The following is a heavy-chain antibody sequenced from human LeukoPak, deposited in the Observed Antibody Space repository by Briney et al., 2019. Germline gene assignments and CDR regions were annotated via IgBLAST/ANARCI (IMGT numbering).Heavy chain of an antibody. CDR2: ISSSSSYI. D-gene: IGHD2-8*01. J-gene: IGHJ4*02. CDR3: ARDISLNDYGDY. CDR1: GFTFSSFW. Sequence: GGSLRLSCEVSGFTFSSFWMNWVRQAPGKGLEWVSSISSSSSYIYYADSVKGRFTISRDNAKNSLYLQMNSLRAEDTAVYYCARDISLNDYGDYWGQGALVTVSS. V-gene: IGHV3-21*01.